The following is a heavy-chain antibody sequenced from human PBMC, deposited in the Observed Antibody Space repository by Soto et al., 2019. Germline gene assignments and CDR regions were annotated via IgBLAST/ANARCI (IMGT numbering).Heavy chain of an antibody. D-gene: IGHD6-19*01. CDR3: AKDANVSLAARPGTRTEYSSGYYSHYYGMDV. J-gene: IGHJ6*02. V-gene: IGHV3-9*01. CDR1: GFTIDDYA. CDR2: VSWNSGSI. Sequence: VQLVHSGGGLVQPGGCLRLSCPASGFTIDDYAIHWVLQAPGKGLELVAGVSWNSGSIGSADSVKGRFSISRDNAKNSLDLQMNSLRVEDTALYDCAKDANVSLAARPGTRTEYSSGYYSHYYGMDVWGQGTTVTVSS.